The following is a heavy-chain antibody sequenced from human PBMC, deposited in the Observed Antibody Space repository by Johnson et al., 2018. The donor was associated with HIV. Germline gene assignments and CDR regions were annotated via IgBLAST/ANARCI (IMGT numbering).Heavy chain of an antibody. Sequence: VHLVESGGGVVRPGRSLRLSCAASGFTFDDYGMSWVRQAPGKGLEWVSGINWNGGSTGYADSVKGRFTISRDNSKNTLYLQMNSLRAEDTAVYYCARDLAAAGIFRGLSAFDIWGQGTLVTVSS. CDR3: ARDLAAAGIFRGLSAFDI. CDR1: GFTFDDYG. V-gene: IGHV3-20*04. J-gene: IGHJ3*02. D-gene: IGHD6-13*01. CDR2: INWNGGST.